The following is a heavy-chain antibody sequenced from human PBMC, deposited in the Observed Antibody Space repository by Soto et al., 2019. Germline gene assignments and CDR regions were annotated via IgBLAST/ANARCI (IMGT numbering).Heavy chain of an antibody. CDR1: AYIFPTYF. J-gene: IGHJ4*02. D-gene: IGHD6-13*01. CDR3: AKLNPAAGQYFEA. Sequence: GESLNIACKISAYIFPTYFIGWVRQMPGKGLEWMGIIYPDDSETRYSPSFEGQVTMSADKSISNVYLEWSSLKASDSAMYYCAKLNPAAGQYFEAWGQGTLVTLSS. CDR2: IYPDDSET. V-gene: IGHV5-51*01.